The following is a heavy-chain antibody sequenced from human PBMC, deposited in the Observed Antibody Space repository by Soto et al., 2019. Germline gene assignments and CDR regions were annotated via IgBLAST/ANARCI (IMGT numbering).Heavy chain of an antibody. D-gene: IGHD5-12*01. CDR1: RGTFSSYA. CDR2: IIPIFGTA. V-gene: IGHV1-69*06. CDR3: ARRVESGYDWGDYYYYGMDV. J-gene: IGHJ6*02. Sequence: QVQLVQSGAEVKKPGSSVKVSCKASRGTFSSYAISWVRQAPGQGLEWMGGIIPIFGTANYAQKFQGRVTITADKSTSRAYMELSSLRSEDTAVYYCARRVESGYDWGDYYYYGMDVWGQGTTVTVSS.